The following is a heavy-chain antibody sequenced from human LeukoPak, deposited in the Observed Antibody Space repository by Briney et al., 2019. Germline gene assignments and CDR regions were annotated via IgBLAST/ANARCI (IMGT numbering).Heavy chain of an antibody. V-gene: IGHV1-69*13. Sequence: SVKVSCKASGGTFSSYAISWVRQAPGQGLEWMGGNIPIFGTANYAQKFQGRVTITADESTSTAYMELSSLRSEDTAVYYCARDPGSGRDLTNWFDPWGQGTLVTVSS. CDR1: GGTFSSYA. CDR3: ARDPGSGRDLTNWFDP. CDR2: NIPIFGTA. J-gene: IGHJ5*02. D-gene: IGHD2-15*01.